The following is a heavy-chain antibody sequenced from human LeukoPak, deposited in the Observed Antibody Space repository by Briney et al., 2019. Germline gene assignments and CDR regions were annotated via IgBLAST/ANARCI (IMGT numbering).Heavy chain of an antibody. Sequence: ASVKVSCKVSGYTLTELSMHWVRQGPGQGPEWMGVSNPSGGSTTNAQKFQGRVTMTRDTSTSTVYMELSSLRSEDTAIYYCARARGSGSYYGHDYYYYHYMDVWGKGTTVTVSS. V-gene: IGHV1-46*01. J-gene: IGHJ6*03. CDR3: ARARGSGSYYGHDYYYYHYMDV. D-gene: IGHD3-10*01. CDR2: SNPSGGST. CDR1: GYTLTELS.